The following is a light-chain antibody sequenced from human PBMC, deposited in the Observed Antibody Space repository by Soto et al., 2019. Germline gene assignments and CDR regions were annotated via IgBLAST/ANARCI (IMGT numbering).Light chain of an antibody. V-gene: IGLV2-23*01. Sequence: QSALDQPASVSGSPGQSVTISCTGTSSDVGAYNSVSWYHQHPDKAPQLMIYKGTQRPSGVSNRFSGSTSGNAASLTISGLQAGDEADYFCCSSAPESTYVFGTGTKV. CDR1: SSDVGAYNS. CDR3: CSSAPESTYV. J-gene: IGLJ1*01. CDR2: KGT.